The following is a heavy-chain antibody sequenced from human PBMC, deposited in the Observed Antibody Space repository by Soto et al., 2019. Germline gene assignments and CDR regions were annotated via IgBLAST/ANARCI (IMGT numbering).Heavy chain of an antibody. CDR1: GFTFSNAW. J-gene: IGHJ4*01. V-gene: IGHV3-15*01. CDR2: IKSKTDGGTT. D-gene: IGHD6-6*01. Sequence: PVGSLRLSCAASGFTFSNAWMSWVRQAPGKGLEWVGRIKSKTDGGTTDYAAPVKGRFTISRDDSKNTLYLQMNSLKTEDTAVYYCTTRIAARLYYFDYFGHGTLVTVS. CDR3: TTRIAARLYYFDY.